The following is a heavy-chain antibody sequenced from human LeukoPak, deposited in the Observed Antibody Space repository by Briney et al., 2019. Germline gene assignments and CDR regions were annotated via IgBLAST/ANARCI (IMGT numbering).Heavy chain of an antibody. J-gene: IGHJ4*02. CDR2: IYHSGTS. V-gene: IGHV4-30-4*01. CDR3: ARRDVTTHRFDY. D-gene: IGHD4-17*01. Sequence: QTLSLTCTVSGDSISSGASYWSWIRRPPGEGLEWIGYIYHSGTSYYNPSLRSRVSISVDTSKNQFSLNVRSVTDADTAVYYCARRDVTTHRFDYWGQGALVTVSS. CDR1: GDSISSGASY.